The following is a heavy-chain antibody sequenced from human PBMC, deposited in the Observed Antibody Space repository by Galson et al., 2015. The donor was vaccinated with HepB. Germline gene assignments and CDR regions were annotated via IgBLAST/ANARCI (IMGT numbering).Heavy chain of an antibody. Sequence: SLRLSCAASGFTFSSHAMSWVRQAPGKGLEWVSTISGSGGSTYYADSVKGRFTISRDNSKNTLYLQVNSLRAEDTAVYYCAKAPVARTWYAFDMWGQGTMVTVSS. CDR3: AKAPVARTWYAFDM. D-gene: IGHD6-19*01. J-gene: IGHJ3*02. CDR2: ISGSGGST. CDR1: GFTFSSHA. V-gene: IGHV3-23*01.